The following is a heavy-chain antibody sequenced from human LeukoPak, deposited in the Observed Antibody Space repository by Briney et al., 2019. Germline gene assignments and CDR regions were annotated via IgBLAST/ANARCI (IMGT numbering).Heavy chain of an antibody. CDR2: IMPTFRTA. V-gene: IGHV1-69*06. J-gene: IGHJ4*02. CDR3: ARDLGTIFGEVD. D-gene: IGHD3-3*01. Sequence: GASVKVSCKASGGTFSSYDFSWVRQAPGQGLEWMGGIMPTFRTANYAQKFRGRVTITADKSTNTAYMELSSLRSEDTAVYYCARDLGTIFGEVDWGQGTLVTVSS. CDR1: GGTFSSYD.